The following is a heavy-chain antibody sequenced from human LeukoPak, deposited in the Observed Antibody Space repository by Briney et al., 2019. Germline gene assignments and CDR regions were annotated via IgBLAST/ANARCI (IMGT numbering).Heavy chain of an antibody. CDR1: GFTFSSYA. D-gene: IGHD3-16*02. V-gene: IGHV3-30*04. CDR3: ARGEGLRLGELSPPSDY. J-gene: IGHJ4*02. CDR2: ISYDGSNK. Sequence: GRSLRLSCAASGFTFSSYAMHWVRQAPGKGLEWVAVISYDGSNKYYADSVKGRFTISRDNSKNTLYLQMNSLRAEDTAVYYCARGEGLRLGELSPPSDYWGQGTLVTVSS.